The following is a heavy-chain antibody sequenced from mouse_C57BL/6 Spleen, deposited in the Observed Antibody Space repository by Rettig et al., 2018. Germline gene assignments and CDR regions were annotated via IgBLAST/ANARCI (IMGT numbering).Heavy chain of an antibody. J-gene: IGHJ3*01. Sequence: WMEWVKQRPGHGLEWIGEIFPGSGGTNYNEKFKGKATFTADTSSNTAYMQLSSLTIEDSAIYYCARMDYGFAYWGQGTLVTVSA. CDR3: ARMDYGFAY. CDR2: IFPGSGGT. CDR1: W. V-gene: IGHV1-9*01. D-gene: IGHD2-4*01.